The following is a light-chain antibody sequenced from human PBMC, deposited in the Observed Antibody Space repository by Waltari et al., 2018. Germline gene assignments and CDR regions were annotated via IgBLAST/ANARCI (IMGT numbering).Light chain of an antibody. CDR3: QQSYSTPWT. CDR1: QSISSY. Sequence: DIQMTQSPSSLSASVGDRVTIICRASQSISSYLNWYQQKPGKAPKLLIYAASSLQSGVPSRFSGSGSGTDFPLTISSLQPEDSATYYCQQSYSTPWTFGQGTKVEIK. J-gene: IGKJ1*01. CDR2: AAS. V-gene: IGKV1-39*01.